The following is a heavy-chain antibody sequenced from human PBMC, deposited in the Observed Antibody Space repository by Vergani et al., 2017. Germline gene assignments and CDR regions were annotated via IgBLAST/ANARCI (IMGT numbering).Heavy chain of an antibody. CDR3: AKDRGVRGVIRYYYGMDV. CDR1: GFTFSSYR. D-gene: IGHD3-10*02. V-gene: IGHV3-30*02. Sequence: QVQLVESGGGVVQPGGSLRLSCAASGFTFSSYRMHWVRQAPGKGLEWVAFIRYDGSNKYYADSVKGRFTISRDNSKNTLYLQLNSLRAEDTAVYYCAKDRGVRGVIRYYYGMDVWGQGTTVTVSS. CDR2: IRYDGSNK. J-gene: IGHJ6*02.